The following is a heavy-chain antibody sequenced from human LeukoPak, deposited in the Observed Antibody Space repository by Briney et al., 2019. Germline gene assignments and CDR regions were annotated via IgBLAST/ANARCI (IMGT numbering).Heavy chain of an antibody. CDR2: VSGSGGNI. CDR1: GFTFSSYT. CDR3: AASLPNIVVVPATKGPFGY. Sequence: GGSLRLSCAASGFTFSSYTMSWVRQAPGKGLEWVSGVSGSGGNIHYADSVKGRFTISRDNPKNTLYLQMNSLRAEDTAVYYCAASLPNIVVVPATKGPFGYWGQGALVTVSS. D-gene: IGHD2-2*01. V-gene: IGHV3-23*01. J-gene: IGHJ4*02.